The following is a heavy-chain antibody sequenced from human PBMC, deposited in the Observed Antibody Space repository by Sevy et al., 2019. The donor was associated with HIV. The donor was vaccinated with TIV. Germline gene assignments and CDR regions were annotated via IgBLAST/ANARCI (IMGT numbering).Heavy chain of an antibody. Sequence: GGYLRLSCAASGFSFNGYAMHWVRQAPGKGLEWLVVISYDGSVKYYTESVKGRFTISRDNTKNTLFLQLNSLRPEDTAVYYCVREGRNYEYVWGTYHSGFRAQGTLVTVSS. CDR1: GFSFNGYA. CDR2: ISYDGSVK. CDR3: VREGRNYEYVWGTYHSGF. V-gene: IGHV3-30*04. J-gene: IGHJ4*02. D-gene: IGHD3-16*02.